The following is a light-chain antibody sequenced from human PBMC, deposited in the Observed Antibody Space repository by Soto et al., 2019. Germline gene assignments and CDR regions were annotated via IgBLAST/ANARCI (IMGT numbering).Light chain of an antibody. V-gene: IGKV3-20*01. CDR2: DSS. CDR3: KKSDISTWT. J-gene: IGKJ1*01. CDR1: QSLSSNF. Sequence: EIVLTQSPATLSLSPGERDTLSCRSSQSLSSNFLAWYQQKPGQPPRLLIYDSSTRATGFPDRFSGSGSGTDFTLPIIRLEPEDFAVYYCKKSDISTWTFGKGTKVEIK.